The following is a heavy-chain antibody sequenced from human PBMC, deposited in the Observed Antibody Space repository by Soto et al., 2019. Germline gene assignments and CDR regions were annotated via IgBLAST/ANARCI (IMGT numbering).Heavy chain of an antibody. J-gene: IGHJ4*01. CDR3: TTEPPYPRPGDFDY. Sequence: PGGSLRLSCADSGFTFSNASMCWFRQAPGKGLEWVGRSKSKTDGGKPHYAGPVTGRFIISRDDSKDTLNLQMNSLKTNVTSVDYCTTEPPYPRPGDFDYWGHGTLVTVS. CDR1: GFTFSNAS. CDR2: SKSKTDGGKP. V-gene: IGHV3-15*01. D-gene: IGHD6-6*01.